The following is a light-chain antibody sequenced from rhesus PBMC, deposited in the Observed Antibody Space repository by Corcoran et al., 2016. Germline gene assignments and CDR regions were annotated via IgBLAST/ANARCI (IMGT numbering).Light chain of an antibody. CDR3: QETGNFFA. V-gene: IGKV3-31*02. Sequence: EIVMTQSPATLSLSPGERATLSCRARQSARRYLAWYQQKPGQSPRRPIYDASSRATGIPDRVSGSGSGTDFTLTISSLEPEGFAVFNCQETGNFFAFGPGTKLHI. CDR1: QSARRY. J-gene: IGKJ3*01. CDR2: DAS.